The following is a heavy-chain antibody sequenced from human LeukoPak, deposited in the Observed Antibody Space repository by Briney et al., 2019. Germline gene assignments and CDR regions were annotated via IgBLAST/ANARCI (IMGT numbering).Heavy chain of an antibody. V-gene: IGHV3-23*01. J-gene: IGHJ5*02. CDR3: AKVWSYYDFWSGYT. CDR1: GFTFSSYA. Sequence: GGSLRLSCAASGFTFSSYAMSWVRQAPGKGLEWVSAISGSGGSTYYADSVKGRFTISRDNSKNTLCLQMNSLRAEDTAVYYCAKVWSYYDFWSGYTWGQGTLVTVSS. CDR2: ISGSGGST. D-gene: IGHD3-3*01.